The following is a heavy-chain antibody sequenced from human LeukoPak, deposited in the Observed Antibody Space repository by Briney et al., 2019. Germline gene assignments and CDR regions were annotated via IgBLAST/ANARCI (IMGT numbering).Heavy chain of an antibody. Sequence: GGSLRLSCAASGFTFSSYAMSWVRQAPGKGLEWVSGVSGSGGSTYYADPVKGRFTISRDNSKNTLYLQMNSLRAEDTAVYYCAKDLDIVATITGNWGQGTLVTVSS. CDR2: VSGSGGST. J-gene: IGHJ4*02. V-gene: IGHV3-23*01. CDR1: GFTFSSYA. D-gene: IGHD5-12*01. CDR3: AKDLDIVATITGN.